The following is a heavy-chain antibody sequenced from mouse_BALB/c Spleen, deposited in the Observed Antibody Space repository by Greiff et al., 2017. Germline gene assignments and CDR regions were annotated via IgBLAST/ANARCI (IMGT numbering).Heavy chain of an antibody. V-gene: IGHV1S137*01. Sequence: QVQLQQSGAELVRPGVSVKISCKGSGYTFPDYAMHWVKQSHAKSLEWIGVISTYYGDASYNQKFKGKATMTVDKSSSTAYMELARLTSEDSAIYYCARYDTGTGYYAMDYWGQGTSVTVSS. D-gene: IGHD4-1*01. CDR2: ISTYYGDA. CDR1: GYTFPDYA. J-gene: IGHJ4*01. CDR3: ARYDTGTGYYAMDY.